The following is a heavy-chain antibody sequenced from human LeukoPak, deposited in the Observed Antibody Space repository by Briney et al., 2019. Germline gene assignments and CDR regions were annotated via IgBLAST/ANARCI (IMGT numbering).Heavy chain of an antibody. CDR2: INPNSGDT. Sequence: ASVKVSCKASGYTFIGYYMHWVRQAPGQGLEWMGWINPNSGDTNYAQKFQDRVTMTRDTSISTAYMELSRLRSDDTAVYYCATCGDCITDWGQGTLVTVSS. CDR3: ATCGDCITD. J-gene: IGHJ4*02. V-gene: IGHV1-2*02. D-gene: IGHD2-21*02. CDR1: GYTFIGYY.